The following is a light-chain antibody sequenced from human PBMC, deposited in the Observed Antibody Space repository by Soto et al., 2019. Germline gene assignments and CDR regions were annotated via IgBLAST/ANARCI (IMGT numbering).Light chain of an antibody. Sequence: EIVMTQSPATLSVSPGERATLSCRASQSVSSNLAWYQQKPGQAPRLLIYGASTRATGIPARFSGSGSATEFTLTISSLQSEDFAVYYCQQYGSSPPITFGQGTRLEIK. CDR2: GAS. CDR1: QSVSSN. CDR3: QQYGSSPPIT. J-gene: IGKJ5*01. V-gene: IGKV3-15*01.